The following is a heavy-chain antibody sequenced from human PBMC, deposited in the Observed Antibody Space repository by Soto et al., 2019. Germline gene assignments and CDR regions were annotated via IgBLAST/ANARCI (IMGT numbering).Heavy chain of an antibody. D-gene: IGHD2-15*01. V-gene: IGHV1-18*01. Sequence: GASVKVSCKASGYTFTSYDISWVRQAPGQGLEWKGWISTYNGNTNYAQKLQGRVTMTTDTSTSTAYMELRSLSSDDTAVYYCARGFRVAATRWWFDPWGQGTLVTVSS. CDR2: ISTYNGNT. CDR3: ARGFRVAATRWWFDP. CDR1: GYTFTSYD. J-gene: IGHJ5*02.